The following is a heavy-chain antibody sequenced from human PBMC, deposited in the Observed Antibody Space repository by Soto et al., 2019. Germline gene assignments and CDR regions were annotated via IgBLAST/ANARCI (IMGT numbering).Heavy chain of an antibody. Sequence: PGGSLRLSCAASGFTFSSYSMNWVRQAPGKGLEWVSSISSSSSYIYYADSVKGRFTISRDNAKNSLYLQMNSLRAEDTAVYYCAKEVTIFGVVTLFDYWGQGTLVTVSS. J-gene: IGHJ4*02. D-gene: IGHD3-3*01. CDR1: GFTFSSYS. V-gene: IGHV3-21*04. CDR2: ISSSSSYI. CDR3: AKEVTIFGVVTLFDY.